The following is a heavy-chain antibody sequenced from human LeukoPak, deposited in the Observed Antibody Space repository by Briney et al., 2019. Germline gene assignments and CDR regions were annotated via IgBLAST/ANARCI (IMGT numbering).Heavy chain of an antibody. CDR2: IIPIFGTA. D-gene: IGHD4-23*01. CDR1: GGTFSSYA. J-gene: IGHJ4*02. Sequence: SVKVSCKASGGTFSSYAISWVRQAPGQGLEWMGGIIPIFGTANYAQQFQGRLTITADESTSTAYMELSSLRSEDTAFYYCARNSRVVSTSGLNYWGQGTLVTVSS. CDR3: ARNSRVVSTSGLNY. V-gene: IGHV1-69*01.